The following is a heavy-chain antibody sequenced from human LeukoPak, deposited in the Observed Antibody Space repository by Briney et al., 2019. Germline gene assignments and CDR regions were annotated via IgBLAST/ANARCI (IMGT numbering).Heavy chain of an antibody. Sequence: GGSLRLSCAASGFTFSSYWMFWVRQAPGKGLVWVSRVNSDGTSTNYADSVKGRFTVSRDNAKNTLYLQMNSLRVEDTAMYYCARDLFGAYCGGTCPTPDYWGQGTLVSVSS. V-gene: IGHV3-74*01. CDR2: VNSDGTST. D-gene: IGHD2-21*01. CDR3: ARDLFGAYCGGTCPTPDY. CDR1: GFTFSSYW. J-gene: IGHJ4*02.